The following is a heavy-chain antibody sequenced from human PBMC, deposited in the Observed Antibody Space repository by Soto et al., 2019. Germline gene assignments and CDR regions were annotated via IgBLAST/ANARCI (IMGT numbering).Heavy chain of an antibody. Sequence: PSETLSLTCTGSGGPISTYYWSWIRQPPGKGLEWIGYIYYSGSTNYNPSLKSRVTISVDTSKNQFSLKLSSVTAADTAVYYCASLPQWEQRLDAFDIWGQGTMVT. CDR1: GGPISTYY. D-gene: IGHD1-26*01. J-gene: IGHJ3*02. V-gene: IGHV4-59*01. CDR2: IYYSGST. CDR3: ASLPQWEQRLDAFDI.